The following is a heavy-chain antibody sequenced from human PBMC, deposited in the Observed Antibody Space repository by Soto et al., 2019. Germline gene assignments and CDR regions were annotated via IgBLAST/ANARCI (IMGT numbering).Heavy chain of an antibody. V-gene: IGHV4-31*03. Sequence: QVQLQESGPGLVKPSQTLSLTCTVSGGSISSGGYYWSWIRQHPGKGLEWIGYIYYSGSTYYNSSLKSRVTXXVXTXXNQFSLKLSSVTAADTAVYYCARTRYYYDSSRVDPWGQGTLVTVSS. D-gene: IGHD3-22*01. CDR1: GGSISSGGYY. J-gene: IGHJ5*02. CDR3: ARTRYYYDSSRVDP. CDR2: IYYSGST.